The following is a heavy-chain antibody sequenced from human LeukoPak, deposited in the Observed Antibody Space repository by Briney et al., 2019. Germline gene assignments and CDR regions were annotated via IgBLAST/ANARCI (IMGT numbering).Heavy chain of an antibody. J-gene: IGHJ4*02. Sequence: KPSETLSLTCAVYGGSFSGYYWSWIRQPPGKGLEWIGEINHSGSTNYNPSLKSRVTISVDTSKNQFSLKLSSVTAADTAVHYCARTLYRQDIDYWGQGTLVTVSS. CDR2: INHSGST. V-gene: IGHV4-34*01. CDR1: GGSFSGYY. D-gene: IGHD3-16*02. CDR3: ARTLYRQDIDY.